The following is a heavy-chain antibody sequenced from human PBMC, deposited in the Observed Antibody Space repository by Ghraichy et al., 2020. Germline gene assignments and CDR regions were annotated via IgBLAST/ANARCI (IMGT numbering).Heavy chain of an antibody. CDR1: GGSISSYY. CDR3: ARYSGSYSYNWFDP. V-gene: IGHV4-59*01. Sequence: GSLRLSCTVSGGSISSYYWSWIRQPPGKGLEWIGYIYYSGTTNYNPSLKSRVIISVDTSKNQFSLKLSSVTAADTAVYYCARYSGSYSYNWFDPWGQGTLVTVSS. D-gene: IGHD1-26*01. J-gene: IGHJ5*02. CDR2: IYYSGTT.